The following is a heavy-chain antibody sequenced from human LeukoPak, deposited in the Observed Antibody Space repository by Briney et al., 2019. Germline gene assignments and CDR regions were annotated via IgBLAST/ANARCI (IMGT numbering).Heavy chain of an antibody. CDR1: GFTVSSNY. CDR2: IYSGGST. J-gene: IGHJ4*02. Sequence: PGGSLRLSCAASGFTVSSNYMSWVRQAPGKGLEWVSVIYSGGSTYYADSVKGRFTISRDSSKNTLYLQMNSLRAEDTAVYYCARGFRDSSSWQLFDYWGQGTLVTVSS. D-gene: IGHD6-13*01. V-gene: IGHV3-66*01. CDR3: ARGFRDSSSWQLFDY.